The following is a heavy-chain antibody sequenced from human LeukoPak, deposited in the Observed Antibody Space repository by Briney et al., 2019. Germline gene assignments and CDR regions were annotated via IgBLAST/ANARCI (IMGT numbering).Heavy chain of an antibody. CDR3: ASLPTSDMVTNYYYYYMDV. Sequence: KASETLSLTCTVSGGSISSSSYYWGWIRQPPGKGLEWIGSIYYSGSTYYNPSLKSRVTISVDTSKNQFSLKLSSVTAADTAVYYCASLPTSDMVTNYYYYYMDVWGKGTTVTVSS. V-gene: IGHV4-39*07. J-gene: IGHJ6*03. CDR1: GGSISSSSYY. CDR2: IYYSGST. D-gene: IGHD5-18*01.